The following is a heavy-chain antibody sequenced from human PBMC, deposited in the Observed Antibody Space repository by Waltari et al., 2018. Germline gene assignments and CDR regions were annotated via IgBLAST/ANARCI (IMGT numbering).Heavy chain of an antibody. CDR1: GGSISSSSYY. V-gene: IGHV4-39*07. CDR2: IYYSGST. Sequence: QLQLQESGPGLVKPSETLSLTCTVSGGSISSSSYYWGWIRQPPGKGLEWIGSIYYSGSTYYNPSLKSRVTISVDTSKNQFSLKLSSVTAADTAVYYCARDGIDSSSSYFDYWGQGTLVTVSS. CDR3: ARDGIDSSSSYFDY. J-gene: IGHJ4*02. D-gene: IGHD6-6*01.